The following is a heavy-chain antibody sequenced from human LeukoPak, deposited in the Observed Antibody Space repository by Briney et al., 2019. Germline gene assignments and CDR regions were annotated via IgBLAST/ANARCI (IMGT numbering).Heavy chain of an antibody. CDR3: AREMDAHPRIVV. J-gene: IGHJ1*01. Sequence: PSETLSLTCTFSGVSISNGAHYWSWIRQHPGKGLEWIGSIHNSGTTYYNPSLKSRVIISVDTSKNQFSLNLNSVTAADTAVYYCAREMDAHPRIVVWGQGTLVTVSS. CDR2: IHNSGTT. CDR1: GVSISNGAHY. V-gene: IGHV4-31*03. D-gene: IGHD2-21*01.